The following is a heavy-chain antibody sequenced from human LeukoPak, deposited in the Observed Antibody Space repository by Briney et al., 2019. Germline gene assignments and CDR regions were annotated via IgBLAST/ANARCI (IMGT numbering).Heavy chain of an antibody. Sequence: GASVKVSCKPSGYTFTGFYIHWVRQAPGQGLQGMGWINPKNGATKYSQNFRGRVTMTRDTSIDTAYMELSSLTSDDTAIYYCARPTHRLTVTRAIDYWGQGTLVTVSS. CDR2: INPKNGAT. D-gene: IGHD4-17*01. V-gene: IGHV1-2*02. CDR3: ARPTHRLTVTRAIDY. J-gene: IGHJ4*02. CDR1: GYTFTGFY.